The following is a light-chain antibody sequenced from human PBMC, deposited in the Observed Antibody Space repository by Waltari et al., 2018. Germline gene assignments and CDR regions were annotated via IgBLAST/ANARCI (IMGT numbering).Light chain of an antibody. V-gene: IGKV3-20*01. CDR3: QQYGISYA. CDR1: QSVFSNY. Sequence: ENVLTQSPGTLSLSPGERATLSCRASQSVFSNYLAWYQQKPGQAPRVPIYGASSRAPGIPDRFSGSGSGTDFTLTISRLEPEDFAVYYCQQYGISYAFGQGTRLEIK. J-gene: IGKJ2*01. CDR2: GAS.